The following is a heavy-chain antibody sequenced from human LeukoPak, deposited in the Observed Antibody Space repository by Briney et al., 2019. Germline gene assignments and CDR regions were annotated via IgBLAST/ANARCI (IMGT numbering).Heavy chain of an antibody. CDR2: ISSSSTYI. V-gene: IGHV3-21*01. J-gene: IGHJ3*01. Sequence: PGGSLRLSCAASGFTFSSYTMNWVRHAPGKGLEWVSSISSSSTYIYYADSVKGRFTISRDNAKNSLYLQMNSLRAEDTAVYHCARVGSWDTFDVWGQGTMVTVSS. CDR1: GFTFSSYT. CDR3: ARVGSWDTFDV. D-gene: IGHD3-10*01.